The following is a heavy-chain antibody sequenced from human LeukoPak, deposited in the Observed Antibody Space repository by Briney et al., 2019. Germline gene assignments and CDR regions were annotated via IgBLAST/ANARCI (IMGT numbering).Heavy chain of an antibody. D-gene: IGHD6-13*01. CDR3: ARVGNTNSWQRIDS. Sequence: GGALRLSCAASGFXFSNYVMNWVRQAPGKGLLWVLAISGSGGNTYSTDSVKGRFTISRDNSKDTLYLQMDSLRAEDTAVYYCARVGNTNSWQRIDSWGQGTLVTVSA. CDR1: GFXFSNYV. V-gene: IGHV3-23*01. J-gene: IGHJ4*02. CDR2: ISGSGGNT.